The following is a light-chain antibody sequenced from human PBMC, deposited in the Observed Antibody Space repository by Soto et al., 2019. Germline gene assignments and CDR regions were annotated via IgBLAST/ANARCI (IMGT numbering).Light chain of an antibody. J-gene: IGKJ1*01. V-gene: IGKV3-15*01. CDR2: SAS. CDR1: QSISDT. Sequence: EIVMTQSPATLSVSPGGRATLSCRASQSISDTLAWYQQKPGQAPRLLIYSASRGATGFPAGFSGSGSGTDFTLTISDVQPEDFAVYYCHQRQSWPRTFGQGTTVDIK. CDR3: HQRQSWPRT.